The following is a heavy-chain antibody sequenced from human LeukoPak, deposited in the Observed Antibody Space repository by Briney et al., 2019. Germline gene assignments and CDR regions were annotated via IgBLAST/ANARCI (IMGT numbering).Heavy chain of an antibody. J-gene: IGHJ3*02. Sequence: GGSLRLSCAASGFTFNSYGMHWVRQAPGKGQEWVAVISYDGSNKYYADSVKGRFTISRDNSKNTLYLQMNSLRAEDTAVYYCAKEGGVGAFDIWGQGTMVTVSS. CDR3: AKEGGVGAFDI. CDR1: GFTFNSYG. D-gene: IGHD2-15*01. CDR2: ISYDGSNK. V-gene: IGHV3-30*18.